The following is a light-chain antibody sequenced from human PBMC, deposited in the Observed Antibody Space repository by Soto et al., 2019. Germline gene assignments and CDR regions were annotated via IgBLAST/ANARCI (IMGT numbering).Light chain of an antibody. CDR1: SSDVGTYNL. Sequence: QSALTQPASVSGSPGQSITISCTGTSSDVGTYNLVSWYQQHPGKAPKLIIYEVSKRPSGVSNRFSGSKSGNTASLTISGLQAEDEADYYCSSYAGSSTLFGGGTKLTVL. CDR2: EVS. J-gene: IGLJ2*01. CDR3: SSYAGSSTL. V-gene: IGLV2-23*02.